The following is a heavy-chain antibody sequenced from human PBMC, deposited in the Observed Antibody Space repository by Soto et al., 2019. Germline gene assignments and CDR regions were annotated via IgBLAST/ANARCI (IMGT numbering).Heavy chain of an antibody. CDR2: INHSGST. CDR3: GRKLGGYWVTDHYGMDV. CDR1: GGSFSGYY. Sequence: SETLSLTCAVYGGSFSGYYWSWIRQPPGKGLEWIGEINHSGSTNYNPSLKSRVTISVDTSKNQFSLKLNSVTAADTAVYYCGRKLGGYWVTDHYGMDVWGQGTTVTVSS. V-gene: IGHV4-34*01. D-gene: IGHD3-22*01. J-gene: IGHJ6*02.